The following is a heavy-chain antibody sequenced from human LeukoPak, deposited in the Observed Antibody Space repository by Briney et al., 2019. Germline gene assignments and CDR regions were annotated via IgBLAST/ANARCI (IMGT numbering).Heavy chain of an antibody. CDR3: AKDRSSGSNGGLVRFDP. CDR2: TKTKADSYIT. J-gene: IGHJ5*02. Sequence: PGGSLRLSCAASGFIFSDYYMDWVRQAPGKGLEWVGRTKTKADSYITEYAAPVKGRFTISRDDSKNSLYLQMNSLKTEDTAVYYCAKDRSSGSNGGLVRFDPWGQGTLVTVSS. D-gene: IGHD1-26*01. V-gene: IGHV3-72*01. CDR1: GFIFSDYY.